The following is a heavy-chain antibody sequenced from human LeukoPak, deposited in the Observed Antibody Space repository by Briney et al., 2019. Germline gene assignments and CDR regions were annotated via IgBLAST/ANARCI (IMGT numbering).Heavy chain of an antibody. CDR1: GGTFSSYA. CDR3: ATYCSSTSCYLHYFDY. V-gene: IGHV1-69*01. CDR2: IIPIFGTA. J-gene: IGHJ4*02. D-gene: IGHD2-2*01. Sequence: SVKVSCKASGGTFSSYAISWVRQAPGQGLEWMGGIIPIFGTANYAQKFQGRVTITADESTSTAHMELSSLRSEDTAVYYCATYCSSTSCYLHYFDYWGQGTLVTVSS.